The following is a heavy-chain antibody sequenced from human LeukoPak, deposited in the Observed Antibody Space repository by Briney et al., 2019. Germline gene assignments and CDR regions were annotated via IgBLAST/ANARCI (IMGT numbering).Heavy chain of an antibody. CDR2: IIPIFGTA. CDR1: GGTFSSYA. Sequence: ASVKVSCKASGGTFSSYAISWVRQAPGQGLEWMGGIIPIFGTANYAQKFQGRVTITADESTSTAYMELSSLRSEDTVVYYCARGRLWFGERRESKKHWFDPWGQGTLVTVSS. V-gene: IGHV1-69*13. J-gene: IGHJ5*02. CDR3: ARGRLWFGERRESKKHWFDP. D-gene: IGHD3-10*01.